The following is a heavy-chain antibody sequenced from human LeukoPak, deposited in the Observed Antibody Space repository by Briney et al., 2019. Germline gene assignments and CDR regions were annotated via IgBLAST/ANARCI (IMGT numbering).Heavy chain of an antibody. J-gene: IGHJ3*02. CDR3: ARDRGMVVATSAFDI. CDR1: GFTFSSYS. D-gene: IGHD5-12*01. V-gene: IGHV3-21*01. CDR2: ISSSSSYI. Sequence: PGGSLRLSCAASGFTFSSYSMNWVRQAPGKGLEWVSSISSSSSYIYYADSVKGRFTISRDNAKNSLYLQMNSLRAEDTAVYYCARDRGMVVATSAFDIWGQGTMVTVSS.